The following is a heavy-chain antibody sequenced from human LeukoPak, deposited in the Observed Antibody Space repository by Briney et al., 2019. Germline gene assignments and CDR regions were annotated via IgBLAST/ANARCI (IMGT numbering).Heavy chain of an antibody. CDR3: AKGFGDSSGWYGGLEYFDY. D-gene: IGHD6-19*01. CDR1: GFTFSSYA. CDR2: ISGGAGGT. V-gene: IGHV3-23*01. J-gene: IGHJ4*02. Sequence: GGSLRLSCAASGFTFSSYAMSWVRQAPGKGLEWVSAISGGAGGTYYADSVKGRFTISRDNSKNTLYLQMNSLRAEDTAVYYCAKGFGDSSGWYGGLEYFDYWGQGTLVTVSS.